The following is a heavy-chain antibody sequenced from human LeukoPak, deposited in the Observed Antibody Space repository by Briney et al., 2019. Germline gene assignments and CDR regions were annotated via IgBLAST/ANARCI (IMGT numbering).Heavy chain of an antibody. CDR3: ARDYDFWSGTPAADAFDI. D-gene: IGHD3-3*01. CDR1: GGTFSNYA. V-gene: IGHV1-69*13. Sequence: GASVKVSCKASGGTFSNYAISWVRQAPGQGLEWMGGIIPIFGTANYAQKFQGRVTITADESTSTAYMELSSLRSEDTAVYYCARDYDFWSGTPAADAFDIWGQGTMVTVSS. CDR2: IIPIFGTA. J-gene: IGHJ3*02.